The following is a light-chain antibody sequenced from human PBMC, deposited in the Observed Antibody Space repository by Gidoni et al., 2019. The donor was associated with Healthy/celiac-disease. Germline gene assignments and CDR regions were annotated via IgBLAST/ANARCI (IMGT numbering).Light chain of an antibody. Sequence: EIVMTKSPATLSVSPGERATLSCRASQSVSSNLAWYQQKPGQATRLLIYGSSTRATGIPARFSGSGSGTEFTLTISSLQSEDFAVYYCQQYNNWPRTFXXXTKVEIK. CDR2: GSS. V-gene: IGKV3-15*01. J-gene: IGKJ1*01. CDR3: QQYNNWPRT. CDR1: QSVSSN.